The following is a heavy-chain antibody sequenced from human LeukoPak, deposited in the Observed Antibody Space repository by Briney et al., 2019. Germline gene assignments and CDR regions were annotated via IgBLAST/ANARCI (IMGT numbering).Heavy chain of an antibody. V-gene: IGHV3-23*01. J-gene: IGHJ4*02. CDR1: GFTFSSYA. CDR3: AKGDSSSWLFDY. D-gene: IGHD6-13*01. CDR2: ISGSGGTT. Sequence: GGSLRLSCAASGFTFSSYAMSWVRQAPGKGLEWVSGISGSGGTTCYADSVKGRFTISRDNSKNTLYLQMNSLRAEDTAVYYCAKGDSSSWLFDYWGQGTLVTVSS.